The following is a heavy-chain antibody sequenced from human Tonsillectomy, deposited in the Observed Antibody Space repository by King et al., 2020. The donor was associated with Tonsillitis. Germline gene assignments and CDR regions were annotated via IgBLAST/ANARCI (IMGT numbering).Heavy chain of an antibody. V-gene: IGHV3-21*01. D-gene: IGHD2-2*01. CDR1: EFVFDSYS. Sequence: DVQLVESGGGLVKPGGSLRLSCAASEFVFDSYSMVWVRQAPGKGLEWVSSITSSSTYIYYADSVKGRFTISRDNAKNSLYLQMNSLRAEDTAVYYCVRDVWDIVVVPAAIRMDVWGKGTTVTVSS. CDR3: VRDVWDIVVVPAAIRMDV. J-gene: IGHJ6*04. CDR2: ITSSSTYI.